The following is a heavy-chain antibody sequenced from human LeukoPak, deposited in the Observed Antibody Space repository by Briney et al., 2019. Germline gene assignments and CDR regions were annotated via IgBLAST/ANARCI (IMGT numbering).Heavy chain of an antibody. CDR2: IYHSGRT. CDR1: GDSVSRSDSY. CDR3: ARRRYYDGSGYLE. D-gene: IGHD3-22*01. Sequence: PSETLSLTCSVSGDSVSRSDSYWDWIRQPPGKGLEWIGTIYHSGRTYYSPSLKSRVTMSVDPSNNQFSLNLRSVTAADTAVCYCARRRYYDGSGYLEWGQGTLLSVSS. J-gene: IGHJ1*01. V-gene: IGHV4-39*01.